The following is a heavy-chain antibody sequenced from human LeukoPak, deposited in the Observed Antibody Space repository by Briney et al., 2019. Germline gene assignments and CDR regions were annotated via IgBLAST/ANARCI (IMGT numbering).Heavy chain of an antibody. J-gene: IGHJ4*02. D-gene: IGHD3-22*01. V-gene: IGHV3-23*01. CDR1: GFTFSSYG. Sequence: GGTLRLSCAASGFTFSSYGMSWVRQAPGKGLEWVSAISGSGGSTYYADSVKGRFTISRDNSKNTLYLQMNSLRAEDTAVYYCAKVVGYYYDSSGYYYYWGQGTLVTVSS. CDR2: ISGSGGST. CDR3: AKVVGYYYDSSGYYYY.